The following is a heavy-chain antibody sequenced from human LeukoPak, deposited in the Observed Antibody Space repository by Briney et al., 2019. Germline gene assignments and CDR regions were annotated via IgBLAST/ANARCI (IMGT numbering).Heavy chain of an antibody. CDR1: GGSSSGYY. V-gene: IGHV4-34*01. Sequence: PSETLSLTCAVYGGSSSGYYWSWIRQPPGKGLEWIGEINHSGSTNYNPSLKSRVTISVDTSRNQFSLKLSSVTAADTAVYYCARTYWDSSGYYWFDPWGQGTLVTVSS. D-gene: IGHD3-22*01. CDR3: ARTYWDSSGYYWFDP. CDR2: INHSGST. J-gene: IGHJ5*02.